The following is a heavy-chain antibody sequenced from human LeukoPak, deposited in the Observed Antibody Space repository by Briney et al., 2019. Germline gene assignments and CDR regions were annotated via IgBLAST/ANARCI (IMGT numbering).Heavy chain of an antibody. CDR2: IYYSASS. CDR3: ARDRRRSHDYGDYIWAFDI. CDR1: GGSISSDIYY. J-gene: IGHJ3*02. D-gene: IGHD4-17*01. Sequence: SETLSLTCSVSGGSISSDIYYWGWIRQPPGKGLECIGSIYYSASSYYSPSLKSRVTLSVDTSKKQFSLKLSSVTAADTAVYYCARDRRRSHDYGDYIWAFDIWGQGKMVTVSS. V-gene: IGHV4-39*07.